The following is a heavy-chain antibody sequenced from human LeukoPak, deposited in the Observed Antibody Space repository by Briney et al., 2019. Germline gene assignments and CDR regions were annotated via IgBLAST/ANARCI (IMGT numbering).Heavy chain of an antibody. D-gene: IGHD3-10*01. Sequence: GGSLRLSCAASGFTFSSYEMNWVRQAPGKGLEWVSYISSSGSTIYYADFVKGRFTISRDNAKNSLYLQMNSLRAEDTAVYYCARVDYGSGSYDYWGQGTLVTVSS. J-gene: IGHJ4*02. CDR1: GFTFSSYE. CDR2: ISSSGSTI. V-gene: IGHV3-48*03. CDR3: ARVDYGSGSYDY.